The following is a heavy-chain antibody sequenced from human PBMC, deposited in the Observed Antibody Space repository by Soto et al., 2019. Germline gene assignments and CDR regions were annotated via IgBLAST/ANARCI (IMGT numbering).Heavy chain of an antibody. V-gene: IGHV1-2*02. J-gene: IGHJ4*02. CDR3: ARGPLE. CDR1: GYTFTGYC. CDR2: IDPDSGDT. Sequence: ASVKVSCKASGYTFTGYCLHWVRQAPGQGPEWVGKIDPDSGDTDQSQKFQGRVTLTRDTAIDTAYMELTRLTLDDTAIYYCARGPLEWGQGTLVTVSS.